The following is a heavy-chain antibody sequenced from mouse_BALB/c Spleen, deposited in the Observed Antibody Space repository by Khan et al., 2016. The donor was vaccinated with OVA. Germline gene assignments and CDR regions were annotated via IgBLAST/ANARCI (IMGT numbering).Heavy chain of an antibody. CDR1: GYTFVNYW. D-gene: IGHD1-1*01. CDR3: ARRGLRWDFDY. Sequence: QVQLQQSGAELAKPGASVKMSCKASGYTFVNYWILWVRQRPGQGLEWIGYINPSIAYTENNQNFNDKATLTADKSSCTAYMQLNSLTPEDSAFYYCARRGLRWDFDYWGQGTTLTVSS. V-gene: IGHV1-7*01. J-gene: IGHJ2*01. CDR2: INPSIAYT.